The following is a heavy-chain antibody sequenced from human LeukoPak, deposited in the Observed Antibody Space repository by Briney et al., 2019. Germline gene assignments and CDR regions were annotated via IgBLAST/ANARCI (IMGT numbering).Heavy chain of an antibody. CDR2: IYYSGST. D-gene: IGHD5-18*01. V-gene: IGHV4-59*01. J-gene: IGHJ5*02. Sequence: KTSETLSLTCTVSGGSISSYYWSWIRQPPGKGLEWIGYIYYSGSTKYNPSLKSRVTISVDTSKNQFSLKLSSVTAADTAVYYCARGQYSYGSRWFDPWGQGTLVTVSS. CDR3: ARGQYSYGSRWFDP. CDR1: GGSISSYY.